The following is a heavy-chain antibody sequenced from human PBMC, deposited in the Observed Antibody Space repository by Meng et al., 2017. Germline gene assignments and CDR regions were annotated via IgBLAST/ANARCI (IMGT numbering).Heavy chain of an antibody. D-gene: IGHD6-19*01. CDR3: AREVSSGWYRDAFDI. J-gene: IGHJ3*02. Sequence: ESLKISCTVSGGSISSYYWSWIRQPPGKGLEWIGYIYYSGSTNYNPSLKSRVTISVDTSKNQFSLKLSSVTAADTAVYYCAREVSSGWYRDAFDIWGQGTMVTVSS. V-gene: IGHV4-59*01. CDR2: IYYSGST. CDR1: GGSISSYY.